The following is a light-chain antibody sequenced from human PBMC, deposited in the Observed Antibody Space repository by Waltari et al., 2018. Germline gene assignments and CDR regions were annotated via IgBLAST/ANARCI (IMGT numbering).Light chain of an antibody. CDR1: QAISNH. V-gene: IGKV1-33*01. CDR2: DAT. CDR3: QQYDNFAS. Sequence: DIQMTQSPSSLSASVGDRVTITCQASQAISNHLYWYQHKPGKPPELLIFDATNLETGLPSRCRGGGSATDFTFTIPSLHPEDVATYCCQQYDNFASFGGGTKVEIK. J-gene: IGKJ4*02.